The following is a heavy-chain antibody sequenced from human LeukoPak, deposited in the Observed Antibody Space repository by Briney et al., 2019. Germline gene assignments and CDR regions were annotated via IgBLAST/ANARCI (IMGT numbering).Heavy chain of an antibody. CDR2: ISAYNGNT. Sequence: ASVKVSCKASGYTSTSYGISWVRQAPGQGLEWMGWISAYNGNTNYAQKLQGRVTMTTDTSTSTAYMELRSLRSDDTAVYYCARWIQPWPSPVGYFDYWGQGTLVTVSS. CDR3: ARWIQPWPSPVGYFDY. V-gene: IGHV1-18*01. CDR1: GYTSTSYG. D-gene: IGHD5-18*01. J-gene: IGHJ4*02.